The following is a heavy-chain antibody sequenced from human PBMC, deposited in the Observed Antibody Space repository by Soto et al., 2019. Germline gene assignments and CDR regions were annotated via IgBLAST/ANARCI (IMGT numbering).Heavy chain of an antibody. CDR2: INPNSGGT. V-gene: IGHV1-2*02. D-gene: IGHD3-22*01. Sequence: QVQLVQSGAEVKKPGASVKVSCKASGYTFTGYYMHWVRQAPGQGLEWMGWINPNSGGTNYAQKFQGRVTMTRDTSISTAYMELSRLRSDDTGVYYCARAGGYYDSSGYYYARPYYFDYWGQGTLVTVSS. CDR3: ARAGGYYDSSGYYYARPYYFDY. J-gene: IGHJ4*02. CDR1: GYTFTGYY.